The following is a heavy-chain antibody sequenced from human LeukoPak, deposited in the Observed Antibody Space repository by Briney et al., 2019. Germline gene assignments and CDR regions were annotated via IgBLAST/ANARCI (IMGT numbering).Heavy chain of an antibody. V-gene: IGHV3-23*01. D-gene: IGHD4-23*01. CDR2: ISGSGRGDIT. CDR1: GFTFSTYA. J-gene: IGHJ4*02. Sequence: PGGSLRLSCAVSGFTFSTYAISWVRQAPGKGLEWVSAISGSGRGDITFYADSVKGRFTISRDDSKNNLYLQMNSLRAGDTAVYYCAREKGGTSGVDYWGQGTLVTVSS. CDR3: AREKGGTSGVDY.